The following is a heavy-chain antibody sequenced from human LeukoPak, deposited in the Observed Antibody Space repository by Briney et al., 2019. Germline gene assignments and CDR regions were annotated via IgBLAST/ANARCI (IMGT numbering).Heavy chain of an antibody. CDR3: ARGGLRGSGYYLSIYYGMDV. CDR1: GGSFSGYY. D-gene: IGHD3-3*01. V-gene: IGHV4-34*01. CDR2: INHSGST. Sequence: PSETLSLTCAVYGGSFSGYYWSWIRQPPGKGLEWIGEINHSGSTNYNPSLKSRVTISVDTSKNQFSLKLSSVTAADTAVYYCARGGLRGSGYYLSIYYGMDVWGQGTTVTVSS. J-gene: IGHJ6*02.